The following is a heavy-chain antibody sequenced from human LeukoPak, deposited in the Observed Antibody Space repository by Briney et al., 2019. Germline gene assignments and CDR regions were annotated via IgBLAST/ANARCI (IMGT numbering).Heavy chain of an antibody. D-gene: IGHD3-16*02. V-gene: IGHV3-30*18. J-gene: IGHJ4*02. CDR3: AKTMITFGGVIDKLDY. Sequence: GGSLRLSCAASGFTFSSYGMHWVRQAPGKGLEWVAVISYDGSNKYYADSVKGRFTISRDNSENTLYLQMNSLRAEDTAVYYCAKTMITFGGVIDKLDYWGQGTLVTVSS. CDR1: GFTFSSYG. CDR2: ISYDGSNK.